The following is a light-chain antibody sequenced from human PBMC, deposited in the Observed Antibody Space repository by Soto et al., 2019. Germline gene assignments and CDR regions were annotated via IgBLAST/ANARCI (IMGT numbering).Light chain of an antibody. CDR1: QSVSSN. J-gene: IGKJ1*01. CDR2: GAS. V-gene: IGKV3-15*01. CDR3: QQYNNWPPWT. Sequence: EIVMTQSPATLSVSPGERATLSCRASQSVSSNLAWYQQKPGQSPRLLIYGASTRATGIPAGFSGSGSGTEFTLTISSLQSEDFAVYYCQQYNNWPPWTFGQETKVEIK.